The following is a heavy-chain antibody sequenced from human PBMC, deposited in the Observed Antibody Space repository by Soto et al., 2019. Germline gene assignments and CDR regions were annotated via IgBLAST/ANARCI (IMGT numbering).Heavy chain of an antibody. V-gene: IGHV3-21*01. J-gene: IGHJ4*02. D-gene: IGHD2-8*01. CDR3: AREPLGYCTNGVCYTGFDY. CDR1: GFTFSSYS. CDR2: ISSSSSYI. Sequence: GGSLRLSCAASGFTFSSYSMNWVRQSPGKGLEWVSSISSSSSYIYYADSVKGRFTISRDNAKNSLYLQMNSLRAEDTAVYYCAREPLGYCTNGVCYTGFDYWGQGTLVTVSS.